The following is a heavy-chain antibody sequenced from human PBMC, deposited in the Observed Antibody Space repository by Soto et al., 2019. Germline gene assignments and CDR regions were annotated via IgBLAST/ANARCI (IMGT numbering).Heavy chain of an antibody. CDR2: VSHDGRNT. CDR3: AKGGRQWLVTSDFNY. V-gene: IGHV3-30*18. D-gene: IGHD6-19*01. J-gene: IGHJ4*02. Sequence: VQLVESGGGVVQPGRSLRLSCAASGFTFSDYAMHWVRQAPGKGLEWVAVVSHDGRNTHYVDSVKGRFTISRVSSKNTVSLEMTSMMAADTAVYYCAKGGRQWLVTSDFNYWGQGALVTVSS. CDR1: GFTFSDYA.